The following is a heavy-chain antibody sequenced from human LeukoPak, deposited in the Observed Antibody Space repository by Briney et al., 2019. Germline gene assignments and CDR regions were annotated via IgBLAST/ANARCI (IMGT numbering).Heavy chain of an antibody. CDR3: ARDGMITFGGVIVPLRD. J-gene: IGHJ4*02. CDR2: ISSSSSYI. D-gene: IGHD3-16*02. V-gene: IGHV3-21*01. CDR1: GFTFSSYS. Sequence: GGSLRLSCAASGFTFSSYSMNWVRQAPGKGLEWVSSISSSSSYIYYADSVKGRFTISRDNAKNSLYLQMNRLRAEDTAVYYCARDGMITFGGVIVPLRDWGQGTLVTVSS.